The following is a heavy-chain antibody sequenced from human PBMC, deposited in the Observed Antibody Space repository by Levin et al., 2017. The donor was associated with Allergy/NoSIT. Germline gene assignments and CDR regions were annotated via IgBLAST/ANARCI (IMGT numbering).Heavy chain of an antibody. Sequence: PGESLKISCKASGYTFTGYYMYWVRQAPGQGLEWMGWINPNSGGTNYGQKFQGRVTMTRDTSINTAYMELTRLRSDDTAVYYCARDAQYGPLEQDDYVWGSNDFYYMDVWGKGTTVTVSS. J-gene: IGHJ6*03. V-gene: IGHV1-2*02. CDR1: GYTFTGYY. CDR3: ARDAQYGPLEQDDYVWGSNDFYYMDV. CDR2: INPNSGGT. D-gene: IGHD3-16*01.